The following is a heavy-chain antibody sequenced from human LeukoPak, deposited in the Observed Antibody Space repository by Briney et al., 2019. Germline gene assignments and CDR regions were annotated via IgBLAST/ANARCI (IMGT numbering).Heavy chain of an antibody. J-gene: IGHJ4*02. D-gene: IGHD6-19*01. CDR2: VDPNSGNT. CDR1: GYTFTSYD. CDR3: ARGPYSSGWYSDY. V-gene: IGHV1-8*01. Sequence: ASVTVSCKASGYTFTSYDINWVRQATGQGLEWMGWVDPNSGNTGYAQKFEGRVTMTRNTSISTAYMELSSLRSEDTAVYYCARGPYSSGWYSDYWGQGTLVTVSS.